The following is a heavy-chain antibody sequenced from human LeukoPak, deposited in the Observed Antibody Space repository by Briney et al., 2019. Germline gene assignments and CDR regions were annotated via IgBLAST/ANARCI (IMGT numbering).Heavy chain of an antibody. CDR1: GFTFRNYV. V-gene: IGHV3-30*18. J-gene: IGHJ5*02. Sequence: GGSLRLSCAASGFTFRNYVIHWVRQAPGKGLEWVAVTSSDLNVKLYADSVKGRFTISRDNSRSTLYLQMISLRAEDTAVYYCAKQFVDVWGQGTLVTVSS. CDR2: TSSDLNVK. D-gene: IGHD5-24*01. CDR3: AKQFVDV.